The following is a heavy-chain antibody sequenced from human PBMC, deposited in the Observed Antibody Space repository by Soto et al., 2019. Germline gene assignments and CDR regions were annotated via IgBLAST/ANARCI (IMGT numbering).Heavy chain of an antibody. J-gene: IGHJ6*02. CDR2: ISYDGSNK. CDR1: GFTFSSYA. Sequence: GGSLRLSCAASGFTFSSYAMHWVRQAPGKGLEWVAVISYDGSNKYYADSVKGRFTISRDNSKNTLYLQMNSLRAEDTAVYYCAREVLLLYYYYGMDVWGQGTTVTVSS. CDR3: AREVLLLYYYYGMDV. V-gene: IGHV3-30-3*01. D-gene: IGHD3-10*01.